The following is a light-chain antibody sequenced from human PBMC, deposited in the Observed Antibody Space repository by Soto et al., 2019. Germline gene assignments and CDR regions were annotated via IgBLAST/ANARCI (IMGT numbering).Light chain of an antibody. J-gene: IGKJ1*01. CDR3: QHSDKYST. Sequence: IQMTQSPSTLSASVGDTVTITCRASQTISVSLAWYQQKPGKAPNLLIYDASTLQGGVPSRFSGSGSGTEFTLTVTSLQLVYFAPYLSQHSDKYSTFVYRTQVNIK. V-gene: IGKV1-5*01. CDR1: QTISVS. CDR2: DAS.